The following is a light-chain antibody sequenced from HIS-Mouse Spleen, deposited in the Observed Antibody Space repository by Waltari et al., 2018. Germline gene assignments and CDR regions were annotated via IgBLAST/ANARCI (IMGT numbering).Light chain of an antibody. CDR3: QQSYSTLMYT. V-gene: IGKV1-39*01. CDR2: AAS. Sequence: DIQMTHSPSSLSASVGDRVTITCRASQSISSHLNWYQQKPGKAPKLLIYAASSLQSGVPSRFSGSGSGTDFTLTISSLQPEDFATYYCQQSYSTLMYTFGQGTKLEIK. CDR1: QSISSH. J-gene: IGKJ2*01.